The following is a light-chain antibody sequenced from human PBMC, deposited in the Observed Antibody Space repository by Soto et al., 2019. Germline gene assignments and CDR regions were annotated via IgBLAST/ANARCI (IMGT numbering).Light chain of an antibody. Sequence: QSALTQPPSASGSPGQSVTISCTGTKNDIGVYDFVSWYQHHPGKAPRLIIYEVVQRPSGVPDRFSGSKSGNTASLTVSGLQAEDEADYFCKSYAGSNNYVLGSGTKV. CDR1: KNDIGVYDF. V-gene: IGLV2-8*01. CDR2: EVV. CDR3: KSYAGSNNYV. J-gene: IGLJ1*01.